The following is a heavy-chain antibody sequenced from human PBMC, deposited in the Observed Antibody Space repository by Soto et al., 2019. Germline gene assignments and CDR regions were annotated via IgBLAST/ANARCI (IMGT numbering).Heavy chain of an antibody. Sequence: PGGSLRLSCAASGFTFSSYAMSWVRQAPGKGLEWVSAISGSGGSTYYADSVKGRFTISRDNSKNTLYLQMNSLRAEDTAVYYCAKRRDHSAVAGSAPVRSFDYWGQGTLVTVSS. CDR1: GFTFSSYA. J-gene: IGHJ4*02. CDR3: AKRRDHSAVAGSAPVRSFDY. D-gene: IGHD6-19*01. V-gene: IGHV3-23*01. CDR2: ISGSGGST.